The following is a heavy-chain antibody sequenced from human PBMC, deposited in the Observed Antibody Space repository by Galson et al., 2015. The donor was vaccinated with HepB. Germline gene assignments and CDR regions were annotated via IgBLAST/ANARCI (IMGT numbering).Heavy chain of an antibody. CDR2: MNPNSGNT. CDR3: ARGPHTFWINWNYYYYYMDV. CDR1: GYTFTSYD. V-gene: IGHV1-8*01. Sequence: SVKVSCKASGYTFTSYDINWVRQATGQGLEWMGWMNPNSGNTGYAQKFQGRVTMTRNTSISTAYMELSSLRSEDTAVYYCARGPHTFWINWNYYYYYMDVWGKGTTVTVSS. D-gene: IGHD1-20*01. J-gene: IGHJ6*03.